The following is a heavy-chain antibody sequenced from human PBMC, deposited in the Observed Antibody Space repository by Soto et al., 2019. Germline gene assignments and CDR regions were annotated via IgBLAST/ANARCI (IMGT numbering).Heavy chain of an antibody. CDR2: INPNSGGT. V-gene: IGHV1-2*02. Sequence: ASVKVSCKASGYAFTGYYMHWVRQAPGQGLEWMGWINPNSGGTNYAQKFQGRVTMTRDTSISTAYMELSRLRSDDTAVYYCARVLLNRRTRASPDYWGQGPLVTVFS. CDR3: ARVLLNRRTRASPDY. D-gene: IGHD1-26*01. J-gene: IGHJ4*02. CDR1: GYAFTGYY.